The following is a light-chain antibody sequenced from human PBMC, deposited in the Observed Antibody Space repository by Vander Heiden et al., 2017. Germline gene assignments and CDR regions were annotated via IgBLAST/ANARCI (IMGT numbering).Light chain of an antibody. CDR2: EGS. CDR3: CSYEGSSTYWV. V-gene: IGLV2-23*01. Sequence: GQSITISCTGTSSDVGSYNLVSWYQQHPGKAPKLMIYEGSKRPSGVSNRFSGSKSGNTASLTISGLQAEDEADYYCCSYEGSSTYWVFGGGTKVTVL. J-gene: IGLJ3*02. CDR1: SSDVGSYNL.